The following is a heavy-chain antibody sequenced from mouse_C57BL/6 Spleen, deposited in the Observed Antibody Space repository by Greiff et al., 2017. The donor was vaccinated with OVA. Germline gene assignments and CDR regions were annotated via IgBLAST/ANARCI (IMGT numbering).Heavy chain of an antibody. CDR3: ARQYITTVVGGDFDY. V-gene: IGHV1-4*01. J-gene: IGHJ2*01. CDR2: INPSSGYT. D-gene: IGHD1-1*01. Sequence: QVQLKQSGAELARPGASVKMSCKASGYTFTSYTMHWVKQRPGQGLEWIGYINPSSGYTKYNQKFKDKATLTADKSSSTAYMQLSSLTSEDSAVYYCARQYITTVVGGDFDYWGQGTTLTVSS. CDR1: GYTFTSYT.